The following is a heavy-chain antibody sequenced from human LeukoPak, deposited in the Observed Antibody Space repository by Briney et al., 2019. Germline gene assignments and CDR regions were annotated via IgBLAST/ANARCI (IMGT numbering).Heavy chain of an antibody. J-gene: IGHJ3*02. V-gene: IGHV1-2*02. CDR2: INPNSGGT. D-gene: IGHD3-10*01. Sequence: GPVKVSCKASGYTFTGYYMHWVRQAPGQGLEWMGWINPNSGGTNYAQKFQGRVTMTRDTSTSTVYMELSSLRSEDTAVYYCARDNRGSMVRGVPIPTHDAFDIWGQGTMVTVSS. CDR1: GYTFTGYY. CDR3: ARDNRGSMVRGVPIPTHDAFDI.